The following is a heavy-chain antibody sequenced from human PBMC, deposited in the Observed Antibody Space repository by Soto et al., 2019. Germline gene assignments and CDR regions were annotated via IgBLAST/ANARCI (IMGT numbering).Heavy chain of an antibody. CDR2: IYYSGSA. CDR1: GDSVTSVSDY. V-gene: IGHV4-61*01. D-gene: IGHD3-10*01. J-gene: IGHJ6*02. Sequence: SETLSLTSTVSGDSVTSVSDYWSWIRQPPGKGLEWIGYIYYSGSADYNPSLGSRVTISNDTSKNQFSLKLTSVTAADTAVYYCARGVGFGYYYYHMDLWGQGTTVTVSS. CDR3: ARGVGFGYYYYHMDL.